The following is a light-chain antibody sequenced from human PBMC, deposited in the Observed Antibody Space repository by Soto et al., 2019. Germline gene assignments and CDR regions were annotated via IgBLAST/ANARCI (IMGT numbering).Light chain of an antibody. V-gene: IGKV1-5*03. CDR3: QQYNSYSPWT. CDR1: QSISNW. Sequence: DILMTQSPSTPSASVGDRVTITYRASQSISNWLAWYQQKPGKAPKLLIYKASSLESGVPSRFSGSGSGTEFTLTISSLQPDEFATYYCQQYNSYSPWTVGQGTTV. CDR2: KAS. J-gene: IGKJ1*01.